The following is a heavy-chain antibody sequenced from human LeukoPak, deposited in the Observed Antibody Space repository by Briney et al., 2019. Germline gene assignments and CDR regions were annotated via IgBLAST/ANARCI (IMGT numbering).Heavy chain of an antibody. Sequence: SETLSLTCTVSGGSISSGSYYWSWIRQPPGKGLEWIGYIYYSGSTNYNPSLQSRVTISVDTSKNQFSLKLSSVTAADTAVYYCARESRAAAGPSYYYYYYMDVWGKGTTVTVSS. CDR1: GGSISSGSYY. D-gene: IGHD6-13*01. CDR3: ARESRAAAGPSYYYYYYMDV. V-gene: IGHV4-61*01. J-gene: IGHJ6*03. CDR2: IYYSGST.